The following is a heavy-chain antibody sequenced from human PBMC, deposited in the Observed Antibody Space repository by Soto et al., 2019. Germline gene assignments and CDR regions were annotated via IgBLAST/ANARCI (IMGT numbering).Heavy chain of an antibody. CDR3: ARAHRLRFVELLHWTWFDP. J-gene: IGHJ5*02. V-gene: IGHV4-30-4*01. CDR1: GDSVRSGDYY. Sequence: QVQLRESGPGLVKPSQTLSLTCTVSGDSVRSGDYYWSWIRQHPERGLEWIGYIYNSGNTHYNPSPKGRVTLSLDRSKNQFSLQLGSVTAADKAMYYWARAHRLRFVELLHWTWFDPWGQGILVTVPS. CDR2: IYNSGNT. D-gene: IGHD3-3*01.